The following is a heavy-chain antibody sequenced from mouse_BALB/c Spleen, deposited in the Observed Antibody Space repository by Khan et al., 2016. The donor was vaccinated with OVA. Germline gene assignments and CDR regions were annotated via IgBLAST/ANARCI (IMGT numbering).Heavy chain of an antibody. CDR2: IWAGGST. V-gene: IGHV2-9*02. CDR3: ARLEDI. CDR1: GFSLTSYG. J-gene: IGHJ2*01. Sequence: VQLQESGPGLVAPSQSLSITCTVSGFSLTSYGVHWVRQPPGKGLEWLGVIWAGGSTNYNSALMSRLSISKDNSKSQVFLKRNSLQTYDTAMYYCARLEDIWGQGTTLTVSS. D-gene: IGHD1-3*01.